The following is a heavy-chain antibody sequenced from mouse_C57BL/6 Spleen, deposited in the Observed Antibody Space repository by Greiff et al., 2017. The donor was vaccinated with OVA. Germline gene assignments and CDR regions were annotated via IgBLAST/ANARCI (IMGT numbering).Heavy chain of an antibody. CDR2: IRNNANGYTT. CDR1: GFTFTDYY. CDR3: ARYMSITTDNWYFDV. D-gene: IGHD1-1*01. J-gene: IGHJ1*03. V-gene: IGHV7-3*01. Sequence: EVKLVESGGGLVQPGGSLSLSCAASGFTFTDYYMSWVRQPPGKALEWLGFIRNNANGYTTEYSASVKGRFTISRDNSQSILYLQMNALRAEDSATYYCARYMSITTDNWYFDVWGTGTTVTVSS.